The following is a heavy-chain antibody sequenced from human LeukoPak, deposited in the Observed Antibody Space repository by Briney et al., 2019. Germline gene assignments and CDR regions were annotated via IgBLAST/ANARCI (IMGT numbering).Heavy chain of an antibody. CDR3: ARDGDSSSLYYYYYGMDV. V-gene: IGHV1-8*01. CDR1: GYTFTSYD. J-gene: IGHJ6*02. D-gene: IGHD6-6*01. CDR2: MSPNSGNT. Sequence: ASVKVSCKASGYTFTSYDINWVRQATGQGLEWMGWMSPNSGNTGYAQKFQGRVTMTRNTSISTAYMELSSLRSEDTAVYYCARDGDSSSLYYYYYGMDVWGQGTTVTVSS.